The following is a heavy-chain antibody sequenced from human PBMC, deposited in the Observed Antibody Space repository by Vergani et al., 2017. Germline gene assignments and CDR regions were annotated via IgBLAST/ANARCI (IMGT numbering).Heavy chain of an antibody. V-gene: IGHV4-59*01. J-gene: IGHJ2*01. CDR2: IYYSGST. CDR1: GGSISSYY. Sequence: QVQLQESGPGLVKPSETLSLTCTVSGGSISSYYWRWIRQPPGKGLEWIGYIYYSGSTNYNPSLKSRVTISVDTSKNQFSLKLSSVTAADTAVYYWARGSSGYDSGYFDLWGRGTLVTVSS. CDR3: ARGSSGYDSGYFDL. D-gene: IGHD5-12*01.